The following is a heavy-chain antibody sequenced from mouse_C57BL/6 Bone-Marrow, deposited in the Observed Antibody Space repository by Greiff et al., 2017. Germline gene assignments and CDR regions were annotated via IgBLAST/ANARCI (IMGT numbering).Heavy chain of an antibody. Sequence: QVQLQQPGAELVMPGASVKLSCKASGYTFTSYWMHWVKQRPGQGLEWIGEIDPSDSYTNYNQKFKGKSTLTVDKYSSTAYMQLSSLTSEDSAVYYCARGGGDPWFAYWGQGTLVTVSA. V-gene: IGHV1-69*01. J-gene: IGHJ3*01. CDR1: GYTFTSYW. CDR3: ARGGGDPWFAY. CDR2: IDPSDSYT. D-gene: IGHD2-13*01.